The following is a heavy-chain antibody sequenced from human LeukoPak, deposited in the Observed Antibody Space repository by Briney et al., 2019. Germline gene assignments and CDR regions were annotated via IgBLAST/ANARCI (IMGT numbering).Heavy chain of an antibody. D-gene: IGHD6-6*01. CDR1: GFTFSSYG. J-gene: IGHJ4*02. V-gene: IGHV3-23*01. Sequence: GGTLRLSCAASGFTFSSYGMSWVRQAPGKGLEWVSAISGSGGSTYYADSVKGRFTISRDNSKNTLYLQMNSLRAEDTAVYYCANVLAARGNYWGQGTLVTVSS. CDR2: ISGSGGST. CDR3: ANVLAARGNY.